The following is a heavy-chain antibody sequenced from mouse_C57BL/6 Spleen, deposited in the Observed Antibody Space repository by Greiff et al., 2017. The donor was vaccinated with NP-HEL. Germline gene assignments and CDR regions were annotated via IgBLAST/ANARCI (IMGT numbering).Heavy chain of an antibody. CDR2: ISSGGDYT. J-gene: IGHJ1*03. CDR1: GFTFSSYA. V-gene: IGHV5-9-1*02. CDR3: TRAPTKGYFDV. Sequence: DVMLVESGEGLVKPGGSLKLSCAASGFTFSSYAMSWVRQTPEKRLEWVAYISSGGDYTYYADTVKGRFTISRDNARNTLYLQLSSLKSEDTAMYYCTRAPTKGYFDVWGTGTTVTVSS.